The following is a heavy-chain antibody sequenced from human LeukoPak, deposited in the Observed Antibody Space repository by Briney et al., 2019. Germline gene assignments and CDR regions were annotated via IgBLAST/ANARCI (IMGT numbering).Heavy chain of an antibody. CDR3: ARTRATVTTFDP. CDR1: GYTFTGYY. CDR2: INPNSGGT. D-gene: IGHD4-17*01. V-gene: IGHV1-2*02. J-gene: IGHJ5*02. Sequence: ASVKVSCTASGYTFTGYYMHWVRQAPGQGLEWMGWINPNSGGTNYAQKFQGRVTMTRDTSISTAYMELSRLRSDDTAVYYCARTRATVTTFDPWGQGTLVTVSS.